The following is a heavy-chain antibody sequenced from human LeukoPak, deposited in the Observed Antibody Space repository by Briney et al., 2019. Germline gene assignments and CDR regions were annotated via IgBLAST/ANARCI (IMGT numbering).Heavy chain of an antibody. D-gene: IGHD3-10*01. J-gene: IGHJ4*02. V-gene: IGHV4-30-4*01. CDR1: GVTIGDIDYY. Sequence: SQTLSLTCTVSGVTIGDIDYYWSCIRQPPGQGLVWIGYTYASVNTYHNAALKSRRTISMGTPTNRFSLRLSSVTAADTAVYYCARAGPRRTHDSGTYYCDYWGQGTLVTVSS. CDR3: ARAGPRRTHDSGTYYCDY. CDR2: TYASVNT.